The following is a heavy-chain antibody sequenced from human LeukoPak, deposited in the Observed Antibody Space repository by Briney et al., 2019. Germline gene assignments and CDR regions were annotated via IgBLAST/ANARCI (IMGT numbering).Heavy chain of an antibody. CDR3: ASVIAAAGYYFDY. Sequence: PSETLSLTCTVSGGSISSYYWSRIRQPAGKGLEWIGRIYTSGSTNYNPSLKSRVTMSVDTSKNQFSLKLSSVTAADTAVYYCASVIAAAGYYFDYWGQGTLVTVSS. CDR1: GGSISSYY. V-gene: IGHV4-4*07. J-gene: IGHJ4*02. D-gene: IGHD6-13*01. CDR2: IYTSGST.